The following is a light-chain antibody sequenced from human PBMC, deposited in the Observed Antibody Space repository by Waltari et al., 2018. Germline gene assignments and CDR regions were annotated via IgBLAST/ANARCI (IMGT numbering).Light chain of an antibody. CDR1: TGAVTSGYF. J-gene: IGLJ1*01. V-gene: IGLV7-43*01. CDR2: SAT. CDR3: LLFYGGAYV. Sequence: QTVVTQEPSLTVSPGGTVTLTCASSTGAVTSGYFPTWFQQRPGQPPRSLIYSATNKPPWTPARFSGSLIGGKAALTLSGVQPEDEADYYCLLFYGGAYVFGTGTKLTVL.